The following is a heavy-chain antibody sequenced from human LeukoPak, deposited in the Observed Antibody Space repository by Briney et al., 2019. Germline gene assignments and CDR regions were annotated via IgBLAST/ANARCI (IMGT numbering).Heavy chain of an antibody. Sequence: GGSLRLSCVASRFTFSRFWMTWVRQAPGQGLEWVASIKQDGSEKFHLDSVKGRFSISRDNAKNSLYLQMNSLRAEDTAVYYCTRIRSYSGSGNNYYFEEWDYWGQGTLVTVSS. CDR1: RFTFSRFW. CDR3: TRIRSYSGSGNNYYFEEWDY. D-gene: IGHD3-10*01. CDR2: IKQDGSEK. J-gene: IGHJ4*02. V-gene: IGHV3-7*01.